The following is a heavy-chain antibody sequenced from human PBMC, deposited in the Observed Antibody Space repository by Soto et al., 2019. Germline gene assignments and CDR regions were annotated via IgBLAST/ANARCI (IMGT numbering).Heavy chain of an antibody. CDR2: IIPIFGTA. Sequence: SVKVSCKASGGTFSSYAISWVRQAPGQGLEWMGGIIPIFGTANYAQKFQGRVTITADESTSTAYMELSSLRSEDTAVYYCAGGGYSYGYQAPPFDYWGQGTLVTVSS. V-gene: IGHV1-69*13. CDR3: AGGGYSYGYQAPPFDY. J-gene: IGHJ4*02. CDR1: GGTFSSYA. D-gene: IGHD5-18*01.